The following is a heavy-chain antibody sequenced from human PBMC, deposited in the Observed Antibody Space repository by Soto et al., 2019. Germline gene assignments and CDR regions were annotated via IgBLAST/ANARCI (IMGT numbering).Heavy chain of an antibody. V-gene: IGHV4-34*01. CDR2: INHSGST. CDR1: GGSFSGYY. D-gene: IGHD2-15*01. J-gene: IGHJ6*03. Sequence: SETLSLTCAVYGGSFSGYYWNWIRQPPGKGLEWIGEINHSGSTNYNPSLKSRVTISVDTSKNQFSLKLSSVTAADTAVYYCARTGYCSGGSCYHYYYYYYMDVWGKGTTVTVSS. CDR3: ARTGYCSGGSCYHYYYYYYMDV.